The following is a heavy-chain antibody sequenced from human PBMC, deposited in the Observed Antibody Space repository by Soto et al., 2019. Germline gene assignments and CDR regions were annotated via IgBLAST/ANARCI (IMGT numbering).Heavy chain of an antibody. CDR2: ISYDGDNK. D-gene: IGHD3-16*01. J-gene: IGHJ6*02. CDR1: GFTFRNYA. CDR3: ARPWGQLSTYYYGMDT. Sequence: QVQLVESGGGVVQPGRSLTLSCAASGFTFRNYAMHWVRQAPGKGLEWVATISYDGDNKYYTVSVKGPFTISRDNSKNTLYLQMNSLRPEDTAVYYCARPWGQLSTYYYGMDTWGQGTTVTVSS. V-gene: IGHV3-30-3*01.